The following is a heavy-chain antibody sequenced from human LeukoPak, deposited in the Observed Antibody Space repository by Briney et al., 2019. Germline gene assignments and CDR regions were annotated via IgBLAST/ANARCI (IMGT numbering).Heavy chain of an antibody. J-gene: IGHJ3*02. CDR2: IYYSGST. CDR3: ARLVDAFDI. V-gene: IGHV4-59*08. CDR1: GGSISSYY. Sequence: SQTLSLTCTVSGGSISSYYWSWIRQPPGKGLEWIGYIYYSGSTNYNPSLKSRVTISVDTSKNQFSLKLSSVTAADTAVYYCARLVDAFDIWGQGTMVTVSS.